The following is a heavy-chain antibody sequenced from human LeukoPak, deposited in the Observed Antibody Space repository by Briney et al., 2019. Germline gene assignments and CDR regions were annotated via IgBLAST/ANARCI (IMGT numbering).Heavy chain of an antibody. V-gene: IGHV3-33*08. Sequence: GGSLRLSCAASGFTFRNYAMSWVRQAPGKGLEWVAVIWFDGSNKYYTNSVKGRFTISRDNSKNTLYLQMNSLRAEDTAVYYCARDLGAVAGNFDYWGQGTLVTVSS. CDR1: GFTFRNYA. CDR3: ARDLGAVAGNFDY. CDR2: IWFDGSNK. J-gene: IGHJ4*02. D-gene: IGHD6-19*01.